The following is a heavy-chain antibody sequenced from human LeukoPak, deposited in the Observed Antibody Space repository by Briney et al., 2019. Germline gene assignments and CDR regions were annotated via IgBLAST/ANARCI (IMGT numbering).Heavy chain of an antibody. CDR3: ARGVRGNFPSNWFDP. J-gene: IGHJ5*02. CDR2: MNPENGDA. D-gene: IGHD1-26*01. Sequence: ASVKVSCKASGYTFSSYDINWVRQATGQGLEWMGRMNPENGDAQYAQRFQGRGTMTRDTSISTAYMELSSLRSEDTALYYCARGVRGNFPSNWFDPWGQGTQVTVSS. CDR1: GYTFSSYD. V-gene: IGHV1-8*01.